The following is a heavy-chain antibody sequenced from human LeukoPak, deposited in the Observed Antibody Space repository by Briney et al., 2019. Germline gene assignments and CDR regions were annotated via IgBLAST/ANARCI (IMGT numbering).Heavy chain of an antibody. V-gene: IGHV3-7*03. D-gene: IGHD3/OR15-3a*01. CDR2: IKEDGTEQ. CDR3: AGGEGWTAED. CDR1: GFTVSRYW. J-gene: IGHJ4*02. Sequence: GGSLRLSCAASGFTVSRYWMTWVRQAPGKGLEWVATIKEDGTEQHLVESVQGRFTVSRDNTENSVYLQMNSLTVEDTGVYFCAGGEGWTAEDWGQGTQVTVSS.